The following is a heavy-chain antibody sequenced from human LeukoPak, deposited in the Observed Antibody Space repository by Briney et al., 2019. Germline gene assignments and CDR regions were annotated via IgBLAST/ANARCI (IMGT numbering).Heavy chain of an antibody. Sequence: PGGSLRLSCAASGFAFSSYGMHWVRQAPGKGLEWVGVIWYDGSNKYYADSVKGRFPISRDNSKNTLYLQMNSLRAEDTAVYYCARDEIAVAGILAGYYYYGMDVWAKGPRSPSP. J-gene: IGHJ6*02. D-gene: IGHD6-19*01. CDR2: IWYDGSNK. V-gene: IGHV3-33*01. CDR1: GFAFSSYG. CDR3: ARDEIAVAGILAGYYYYGMDV.